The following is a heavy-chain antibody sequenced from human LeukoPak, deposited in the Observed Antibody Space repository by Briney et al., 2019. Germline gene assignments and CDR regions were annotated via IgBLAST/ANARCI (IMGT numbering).Heavy chain of an antibody. CDR2: IIPMFNTP. Sequence: VASVKVSCKASGGTFSSYVITWVRQAPGQGLEWVGGIIPMFNTPNYAQKFKGRVTISADESTHTSFMELNSLRSADTAVYYCARVDRYYFYMDVWGKGTTVTVSS. CDR1: GGTFSSYV. CDR3: ARVDRYYFYMDV. J-gene: IGHJ6*03. V-gene: IGHV1-69*13.